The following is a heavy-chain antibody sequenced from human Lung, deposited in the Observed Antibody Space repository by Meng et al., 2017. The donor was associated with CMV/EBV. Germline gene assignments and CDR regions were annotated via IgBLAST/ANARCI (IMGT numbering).Heavy chain of an antibody. CDR3: AKGLWSVSGRNRFYYGMDV. J-gene: IGHJ6*02. V-gene: IGHV3-33*06. D-gene: IGHD3-3*01. Sequence: GGSLRLSCAASGFIFSNYGMHWVRQTPGKGLEWVAVIRNDGSNKYYSDSVKGRFTISRLNSKSTLYLQMNSLRAEDTGVYYCAKGLWSVSGRNRFYYGMDVWGQGTAVTVSS. CDR2: IRNDGSNK. CDR1: GFIFSNYG.